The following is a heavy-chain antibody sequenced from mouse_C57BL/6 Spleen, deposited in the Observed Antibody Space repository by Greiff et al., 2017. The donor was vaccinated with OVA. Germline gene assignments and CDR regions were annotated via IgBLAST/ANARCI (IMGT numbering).Heavy chain of an antibody. CDR2: ISSGSSTI. J-gene: IGHJ4*01. CDR3: ARWDYDGEGGRYYAMDY. CDR1: GFTFSDYG. V-gene: IGHV5-17*01. Sequence: EVQRVESGGGLVKPGGSLKLSCAASGFTFSDYGMHWVRQAPEKGLEWVAYISSGSSTIYYADTVKGRFTISRDNAKNTLFLQMTRLRSEDTAMYYCARWDYDGEGGRYYAMDYWGQGTSVTVSS. D-gene: IGHD2-4*01.